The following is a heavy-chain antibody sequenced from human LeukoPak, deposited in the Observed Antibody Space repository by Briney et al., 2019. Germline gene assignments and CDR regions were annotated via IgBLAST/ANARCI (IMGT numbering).Heavy chain of an antibody. J-gene: IGHJ2*01. CDR2: IYYSGST. CDR1: GGSISTYY. CDR3: ARVRGSGWYFDL. Sequence: KPSETLSLTCTVSGGSISTYYWNWIRQPPGKGLEWIGYIYYSGSTNYNPSLKSRVTISVDTSKNQFSLKLSSVTAADTAVYYCARVRGSGWYFDLWGRGTLVTVSS. V-gene: IGHV4-59*01.